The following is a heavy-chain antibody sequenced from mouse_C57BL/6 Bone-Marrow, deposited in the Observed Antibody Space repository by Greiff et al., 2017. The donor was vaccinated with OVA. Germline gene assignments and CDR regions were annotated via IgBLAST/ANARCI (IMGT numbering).Heavy chain of an antibody. CDR1: GYAFTNYL. J-gene: IGHJ2*01. CDR3: AKDLDY. V-gene: IGHV1-54*01. CDR2: INPGSGGT. Sequence: VQLQQSGAELVRPGTSVKVSCKASGYAFTNYLIEWVKQRPGQGLEWIGGINPGSGGTNYNEKFKGKATLTADKSSSPAYMQISSLTSEDSAVYFCAKDLDYWGQGTTLTVSS.